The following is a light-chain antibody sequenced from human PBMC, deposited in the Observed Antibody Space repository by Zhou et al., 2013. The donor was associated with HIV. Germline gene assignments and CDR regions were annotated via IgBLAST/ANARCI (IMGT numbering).Light chain of an antibody. CDR1: QSISTW. CDR2: KAS. J-gene: IGKJ4*01. Sequence: DIQMTQSPSTLSASVGDRVTITCRARQSISTWLAWYQHKPGKAPKLLIYKASSLQSGVPARFSGSGSGTDFTLTISCLQSEDFATYYCQQYYSTLPLTFGGGTKVEIK. V-gene: IGKV1-5*03. CDR3: QQYYSTLPLT.